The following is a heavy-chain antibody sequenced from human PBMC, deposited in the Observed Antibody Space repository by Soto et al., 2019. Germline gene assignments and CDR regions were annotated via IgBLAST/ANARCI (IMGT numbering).Heavy chain of an antibody. CDR2: TYYRSKWYN. CDR3: ARVLVDTAMVEIYFDY. J-gene: IGHJ4*02. D-gene: IGHD5-18*01. V-gene: IGHV6-1*01. CDR1: GDSVSSNSAA. Sequence: SQTLSLTCAISGDSVSSNSAAWNWIRQSPSRGLEWLGRTYYRSKWYNDYAVSVKSRITINPDTSKNQFSLQLNSVTPEDTAVYYCARVLVDTAMVEIYFDYWGQGTLVTVSS.